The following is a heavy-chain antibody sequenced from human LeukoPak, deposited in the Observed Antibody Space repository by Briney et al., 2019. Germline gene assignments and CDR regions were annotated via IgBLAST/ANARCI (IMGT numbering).Heavy chain of an antibody. Sequence: ASVKVSCKASGHTFTHSRLHWVRQAHGQGLEWMGWVNPDSGGTNYQQNFQGRVTMTRDTSISTVYMELSRLRSDDTAVYYCARENWYSDYWGQGTLVTVSS. CDR3: ARENWYSDY. D-gene: IGHD1-1*01. CDR1: GHTFTHSR. CDR2: VNPDSGGT. V-gene: IGHV1-2*02. J-gene: IGHJ4*02.